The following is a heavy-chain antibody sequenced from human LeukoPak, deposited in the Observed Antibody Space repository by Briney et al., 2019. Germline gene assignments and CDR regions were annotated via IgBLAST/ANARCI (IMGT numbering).Heavy chain of an antibody. Sequence: GGSLRLSCAVSGFTFSDYAMHWVRQALGKGLEYVSDISSTGGSTYYANSVKGRFTISRDNSKSTLYLQMGSLRAEDMAVYYCARGPFYCSSTSCYTFDYWGQGTLVTVSS. J-gene: IGHJ4*02. CDR3: ARGPFYCSSTSCYTFDY. D-gene: IGHD2-2*01. V-gene: IGHV3-64*01. CDR2: ISSTGGST. CDR1: GFTFSDYA.